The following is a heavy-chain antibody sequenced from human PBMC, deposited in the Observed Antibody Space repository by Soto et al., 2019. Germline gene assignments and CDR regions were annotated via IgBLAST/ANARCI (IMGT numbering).Heavy chain of an antibody. J-gene: IGHJ3*02. CDR1: GFTFSDHY. Sequence: EVQLVESGGGLVQPGGSLRLSCAASGFTFSDHYIDWVRQAPGKGLEWVARSGNKANSYIPEYAASVKGRFSISRDDSKKSVYLQVNSLKTEDTAVYYCSRSSATGIEVFDIWGQGTMVTVSS. V-gene: IGHV3-72*01. CDR3: SRSSATGIEVFDI. D-gene: IGHD3-10*01. CDR2: SGNKANSYIP.